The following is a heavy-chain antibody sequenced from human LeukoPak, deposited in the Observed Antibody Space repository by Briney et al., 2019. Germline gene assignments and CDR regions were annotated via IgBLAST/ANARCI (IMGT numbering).Heavy chain of an antibody. Sequence: PGGSLRLSCAASGFTLSSSWMSWVRQPPGKGLEWIGEINHSGSTNYNPSLKSRVTISVDTSRNQFSLKLSSVTAADTAVYYCARDNSGSYFVDYWGQGTLVTVSS. CDR1: GFTLSSSW. J-gene: IGHJ4*02. CDR2: INHSGST. CDR3: ARDNSGSYFVDY. D-gene: IGHD1-26*01. V-gene: IGHV4-34*01.